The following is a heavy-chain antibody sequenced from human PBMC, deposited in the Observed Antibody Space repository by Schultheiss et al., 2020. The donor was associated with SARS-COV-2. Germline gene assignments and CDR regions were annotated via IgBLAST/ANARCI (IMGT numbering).Heavy chain of an antibody. J-gene: IGHJ4*02. V-gene: IGHV1-69*13. CDR2: IIPIFGTA. D-gene: IGHD5-12*01. CDR1: GYTFTGYY. CDR3: ARLPIIVATINDY. Sequence: SVKVSCKASGYTFTGYYMHWVRQAPGQGLEWMGGIIPIFGTANYAQKFQGRVTITADESTSTAYMELSSLRSEDTAVYYCARLPIIVATINDYWGQGTLVTVSS.